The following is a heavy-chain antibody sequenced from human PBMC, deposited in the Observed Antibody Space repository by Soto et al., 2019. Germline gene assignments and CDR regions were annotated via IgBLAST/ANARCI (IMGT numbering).Heavy chain of an antibody. Sequence: QVQLVQSGAEVKKPGASVKVSCKASGYTFTNYDINWLRQATGQGLEWMGWMNPNSGNTGYAQKFQGRVTMTRNTSISTVYMELSSLRSEDTAVYYCARVLSWASYFDFWSGYYNYYYYGMDVWGQGTTVTVSS. V-gene: IGHV1-8*01. CDR2: MNPNSGNT. CDR1: GYTFTNYD. CDR3: ARVLSWASYFDFWSGYYNYYYYGMDV. D-gene: IGHD3-3*01. J-gene: IGHJ6*02.